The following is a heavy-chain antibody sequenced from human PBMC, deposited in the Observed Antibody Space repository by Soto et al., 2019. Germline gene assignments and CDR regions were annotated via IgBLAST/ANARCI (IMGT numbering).Heavy chain of an antibody. D-gene: IGHD1-26*01. V-gene: IGHV3-23*01. CDR1: GFTFSSYA. CDR3: AKDLGAVGATGHFFDI. CDR2: ISGSGGST. J-gene: IGHJ3*02. Sequence: GGSLRLSCAASGFTFSSYAMSWVRQAPGKGLEWVSAISGSGGSTYYADSVKGRFTISRDNSKNTLYLQMNSLRAEDTAVYYCAKDLGAVGATGHFFDIWGQGTMVTVSS.